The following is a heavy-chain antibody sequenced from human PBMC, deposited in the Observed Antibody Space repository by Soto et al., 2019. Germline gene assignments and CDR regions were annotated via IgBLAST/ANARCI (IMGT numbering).Heavy chain of an antibody. CDR3: AKSIEGGPMDV. V-gene: IGHV5-51*01. J-gene: IGHJ6*02. D-gene: IGHD1-26*01. CDR2: IFPRDSDT. Sequence: ESLKISGQGSGYTFSNHWINLVRLVPGKGLEWMGIIFPRDSDTRYSPSLQGQVIISVDKSTNTAYLQWTRLTASDTAIYYCAKSIEGGPMDVWGQGTTVTVSS. CDR1: GYTFSNHW.